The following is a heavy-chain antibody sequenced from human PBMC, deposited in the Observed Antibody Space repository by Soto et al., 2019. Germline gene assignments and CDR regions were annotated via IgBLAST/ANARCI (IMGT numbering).Heavy chain of an antibody. CDR1: GYSFTDYN. D-gene: IGHD2-8*01. CDR2: INPKSGGT. Sequence: ASVKVSCKASGYSFTDYNIHWVRQAPGQGLEWLGRINPKSGGTSTAQKFQGWVTMTTDTSIRPASMELTRLTSDDTAIYYCARGDSTDCSNVVCSFFYIHYMDVWGQGTTVTVSS. V-gene: IGHV1-2*04. CDR3: ARGDSTDCSNVVCSFFYIHYMDV. J-gene: IGHJ6*02.